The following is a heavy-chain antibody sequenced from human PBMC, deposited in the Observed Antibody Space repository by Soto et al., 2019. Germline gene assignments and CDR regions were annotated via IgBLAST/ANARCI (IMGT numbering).Heavy chain of an antibody. CDR2: AYYAGTT. D-gene: IGHD1-1*01. CDR3: ARAALYNRGNCWLDP. CDR1: GASVTTHDYY. V-gene: IGHV4-31*03. J-gene: IGHJ5*02. Sequence: SETLSLTCSVSGASVTTHDYYWAWIRQHPGKGLEWIGYAYYAGTTYYNPSLKSRAAISVETSSNRFSLNLTSVTAADTAVYYCARAALYNRGNCWLDPWGQGTRVNGS.